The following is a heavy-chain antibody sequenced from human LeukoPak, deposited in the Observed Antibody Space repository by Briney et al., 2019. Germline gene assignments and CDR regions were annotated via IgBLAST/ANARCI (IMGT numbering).Heavy chain of an antibody. V-gene: IGHV3-48*01. CDR1: GFTFSSYS. Sequence: GGSLRLSCAASGFTFSSYSMNWVRQAPGKGLEWVSYISSSSSTIYYADSVKGRFTISRDNAKNSLYLQMNSLRAEDTAVYYCARGPSRYCSGGSCYNWFDPWGQGTLVTVSS. D-gene: IGHD2-15*01. CDR2: ISSSSSTI. CDR3: ARGPSRYCSGGSCYNWFDP. J-gene: IGHJ5*02.